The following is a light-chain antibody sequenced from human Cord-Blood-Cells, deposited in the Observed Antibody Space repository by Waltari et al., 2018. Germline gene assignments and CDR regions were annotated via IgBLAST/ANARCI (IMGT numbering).Light chain of an antibody. CDR1: SSDVGGYNY. CDR2: DVS. Sequence: QSALTQPRSVSGSPGQSVTISCTGTSSDVGGYNYVSWYQQHPGKAPKLMIYDVSKRPSGVPVRFSGSNAGNRDSLSICGLQAEDEADYYCCSYAGSYPWVFGGGTKLTVL. J-gene: IGLJ3*02. CDR3: CSYAGSYPWV. V-gene: IGLV2-11*01.